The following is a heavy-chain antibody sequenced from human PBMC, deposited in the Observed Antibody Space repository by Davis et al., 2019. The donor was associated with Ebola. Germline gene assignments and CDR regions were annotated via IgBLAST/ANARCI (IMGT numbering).Heavy chain of an antibody. CDR3: ASGHRGYSYGPLFYGMDV. Sequence: SCKASGGTFSSYAMSWVRQAPGKGLEWVSAISGSGGSTYYADSVKGRFTISRDNAKNSLYLQMNSLRAEDTAVYYCASGHRGYSYGPLFYGMDVWGQGTTVTVSS. V-gene: IGHV3-23*01. D-gene: IGHD5-18*01. CDR2: ISGSGGST. J-gene: IGHJ6*02. CDR1: GGTFSSYA.